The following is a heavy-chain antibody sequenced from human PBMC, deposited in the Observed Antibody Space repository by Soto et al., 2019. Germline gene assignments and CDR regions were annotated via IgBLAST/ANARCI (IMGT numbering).Heavy chain of an antibody. Sequence: EGALRLSCAASGFTFSSYSMTWVRQAPGKGLEWVSAISGSGDNTRYADSVKGRFTISRDNSKNTLFLQMNSLRAEDTALYYCATDGRHGSERGTYYDYWGQGTVVTVSS. CDR3: ATDGRHGSERGTYYDY. J-gene: IGHJ4*02. CDR1: GFTFSSYS. V-gene: IGHV3-23*01. CDR2: ISGSGDNT. D-gene: IGHD1-1*01.